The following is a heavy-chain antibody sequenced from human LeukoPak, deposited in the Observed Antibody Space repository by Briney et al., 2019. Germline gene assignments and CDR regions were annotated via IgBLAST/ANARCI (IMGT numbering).Heavy chain of an antibody. Sequence: TPSETLSLTCSVSGGSISSYYWSWIRQPPGKGLEWIGYIYYSGSTKYNPSLKSRVTISGDTSKNQLSLKLTSVTAADTAVYCCARLSGSPHPPFDYWGQGTLVTVSS. CDR3: ARLSGSPHPPFDY. CDR1: GGSISSYY. D-gene: IGHD1-26*01. J-gene: IGHJ4*02. V-gene: IGHV4-59*08. CDR2: IYYSGST.